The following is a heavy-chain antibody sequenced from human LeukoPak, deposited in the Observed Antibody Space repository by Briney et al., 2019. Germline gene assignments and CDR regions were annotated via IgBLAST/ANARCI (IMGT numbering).Heavy chain of an antibody. CDR2: IWYDGSNE. Sequence: PGGSLRLSCAASGFTFSSYGMHWVRQAPGKGLEWVAVIWYDGSNEYYADSVKGRFTISRDNSKNTLYLQMNSLRAEDTAVYYCARGPEDSSGYYYPSGGDYWGQGTLVTVSS. J-gene: IGHJ4*02. CDR1: GFTFSSYG. D-gene: IGHD3-22*01. CDR3: ARGPEDSSGYYYPSGGDY. V-gene: IGHV3-33*01.